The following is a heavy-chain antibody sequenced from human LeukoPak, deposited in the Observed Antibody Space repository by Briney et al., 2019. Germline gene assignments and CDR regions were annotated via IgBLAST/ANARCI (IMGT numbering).Heavy chain of an antibody. Sequence: GGSLRLSCAASGFTFSSYWMSWVRQAPGKGLEWVANIKQDGSEKYYVDSVKGRFTIPRDNAKNSLYLQMNSLRAEDMALYYCAKGNSSGWFTNWFDPWGQGTLVTVSS. V-gene: IGHV3-7*03. CDR3: AKGNSSGWFTNWFDP. CDR1: GFTFSSYW. CDR2: IKQDGSEK. J-gene: IGHJ5*02. D-gene: IGHD6-19*01.